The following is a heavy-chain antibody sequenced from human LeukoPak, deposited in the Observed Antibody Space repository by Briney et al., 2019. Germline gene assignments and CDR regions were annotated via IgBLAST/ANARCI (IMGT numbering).Heavy chain of an antibody. Sequence: SQTLSLTCTVSGGSISSGGYYWSWIRQHPGKGLEWIGNIYYSGSTYYNPSLKSRVTISVDTTRNQFSLKLSSVTAADTAVYYCARVGGYSSVRGWFDPWGQGTLVTVSS. V-gene: IGHV4-31*03. D-gene: IGHD6-19*01. CDR3: ARVGGYSSVRGWFDP. CDR2: IYYSGST. J-gene: IGHJ5*02. CDR1: GGSISSGGYY.